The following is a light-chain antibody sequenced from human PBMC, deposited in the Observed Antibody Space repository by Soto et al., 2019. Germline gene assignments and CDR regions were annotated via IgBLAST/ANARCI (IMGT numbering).Light chain of an antibody. CDR2: GAS. Sequence: EIVMTQSPATLSVSPGERATLSCRASQSVSRNLAWYQQKPGQAPRLLIYGASTKATGLPARFSGSGSGTDFTLTISSLQSEDFAVYYCQQYNNWPPTFGQGTRLEIK. CDR3: QQYNNWPPT. J-gene: IGKJ5*01. CDR1: QSVSRN. V-gene: IGKV3-15*01.